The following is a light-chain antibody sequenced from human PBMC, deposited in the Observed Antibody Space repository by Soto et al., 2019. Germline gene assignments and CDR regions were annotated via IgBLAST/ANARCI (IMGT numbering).Light chain of an antibody. J-gene: IGKJ1*01. Sequence: DIQMTQSPSTLSASIGDRVTITCRAGQGFIACLAWNQQKPGKAPKLLIYKASTLESGVPSRFSGSGSGTEFTLTISSLQPDDFATYYCQQYNNDASWTFGQGTRVQIK. CDR1: QGFIAC. CDR3: QQYNNDASWT. V-gene: IGKV1-5*03. CDR2: KAS.